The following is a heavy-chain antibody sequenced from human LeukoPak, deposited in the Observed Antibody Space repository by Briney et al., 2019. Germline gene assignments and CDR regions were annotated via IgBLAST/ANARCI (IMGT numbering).Heavy chain of an antibody. CDR1: TDSFSRHY. V-gene: IGHV4-59*11. D-gene: IGHD4-17*01. CDR2: ISYIGST. Sequence: PSETLSLTCTVSTDSFSRHYWTWMRQPPGKGLEWLGYISYIGSTNYNPSLKSRVTTSIDTSKNQFSLKLSSVTAADTAVYYCARDVVTVTKGFDIWGQGTMVSVSS. CDR3: ARDVVTVTKGFDI. J-gene: IGHJ3*02.